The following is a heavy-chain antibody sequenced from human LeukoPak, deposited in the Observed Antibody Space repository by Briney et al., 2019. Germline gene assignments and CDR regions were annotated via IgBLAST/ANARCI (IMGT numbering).Heavy chain of an antibody. CDR1: GFSLSTYW. CDR3: ARNILPWSSGWYVTAAFDI. Sequence: PGGSLRLSCAASGFSLSTYWMSWVRQAPGKGLEWVAVIWYDGSNKYYVDSLKGRFTISRDNSKNTLYLQMNTLRAEDTAVYYCARNILPWSSGWYVTAAFDIWGQGTMVTVSS. D-gene: IGHD6-19*01. CDR2: IWYDGSNK. V-gene: IGHV3-33*08. J-gene: IGHJ3*02.